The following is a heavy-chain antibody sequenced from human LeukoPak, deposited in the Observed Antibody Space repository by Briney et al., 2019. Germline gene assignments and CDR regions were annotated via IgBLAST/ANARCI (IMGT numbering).Heavy chain of an antibody. D-gene: IGHD2-15*01. V-gene: IGHV4-59*01. Sequence: SETLSLTCTVSGGSISSYYWSWIRQPPGKGLEWIGYIYYSGSTNYNPSLKSRVTMSADTSKNQFSLKLSSVTAADTAVYYCARGVVVAAIDAFDIWGQGTMVTVSS. J-gene: IGHJ3*02. CDR3: ARGVVVAAIDAFDI. CDR1: GGSISSYY. CDR2: IYYSGST.